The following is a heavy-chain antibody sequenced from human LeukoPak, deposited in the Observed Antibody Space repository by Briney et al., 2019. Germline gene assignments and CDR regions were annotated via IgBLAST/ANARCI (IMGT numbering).Heavy chain of an antibody. J-gene: IGHJ4*02. Sequence: PGGSLRLSCAASGFTFSGSAMHWVRQASGKGLEWVGRIRSKVNNYATAYAASVKGRFTISRDESKSTAYLQMNSLKTEDTAVYYCTRRPWDDSRGYYDYWGQGTLVTVSS. CDR2: IRSKVNNYAT. CDR1: GFTFSGSA. V-gene: IGHV3-73*01. CDR3: TRRPWDDSRGYYDY. D-gene: IGHD3-22*01.